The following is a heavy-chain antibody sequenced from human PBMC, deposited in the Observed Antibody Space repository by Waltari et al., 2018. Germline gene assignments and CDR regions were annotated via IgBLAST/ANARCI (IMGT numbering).Heavy chain of an antibody. J-gene: IGHJ5*02. Sequence: QVQLVQSGAEVKKPGSSVKVSCKASGGTFSSYTISWVRHAPGHGLEGMGRIIPILGIANYAQKFQGRVTITADKSTSTAYMELSSLRSEDTAVYYCARIWGYCSGGSCPRGWFDPWGQGTLVTVSS. CDR2: IIPILGIA. CDR1: GGTFSSYT. CDR3: ARIWGYCSGGSCPRGWFDP. V-gene: IGHV1-69*02. D-gene: IGHD2-15*01.